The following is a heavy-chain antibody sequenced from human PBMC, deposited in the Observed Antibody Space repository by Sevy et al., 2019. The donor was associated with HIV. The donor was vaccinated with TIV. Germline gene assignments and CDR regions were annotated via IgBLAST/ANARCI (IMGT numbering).Heavy chain of an antibody. J-gene: IGHJ4*02. CDR2: IAGTTSHI. Sequence: GGSLRLSCAASEFTFSYFSLNWVRQAPGKGLEWIAYIAGTTSHIYYSGSVKGRVTISRDNAKNSVYLQMSSLRAEDTAIYYCVRDDSYAFDFWGQGALVTVSS. V-gene: IGHV3-48*01. CDR1: EFTFSYFS. D-gene: IGHD2-8*01. CDR3: VRDDSYAFDF.